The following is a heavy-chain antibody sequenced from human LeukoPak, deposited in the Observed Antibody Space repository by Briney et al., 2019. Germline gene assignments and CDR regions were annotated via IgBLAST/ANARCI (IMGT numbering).Heavy chain of an antibody. D-gene: IGHD3-3*01. CDR2: ISGSGGRT. V-gene: IGHV3-23*01. CDR3: AKGSGAYDFYYFEY. Sequence: GGSLRLSCAASGFTFRNYAMSWVRQALGKGLEWVSAISGSGGRTYYADSVKGRFTISRDNSKNTLYLQMNSLRAEDTAVYYCAKGSGAYDFYYFEYWGQGALVTVSS. J-gene: IGHJ4*02. CDR1: GFTFRNYA.